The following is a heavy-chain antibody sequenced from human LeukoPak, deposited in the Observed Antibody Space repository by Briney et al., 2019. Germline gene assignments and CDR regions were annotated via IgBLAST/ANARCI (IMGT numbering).Heavy chain of an antibody. V-gene: IGHV3-23*01. CDR2: ISGSGGST. CDR3: AKGVVVVAATQHWFDP. Sequence: GGSLRLSCAASGFTFSSYAMSWVRQAPGKGLEWVSAISGSGGSTYYADSVKGRFTISRDNSKNTLYLQMNSLRAEDTAVYYCAKGVVVVAATQHWFDPWGQGTLVTVSS. J-gene: IGHJ5*02. CDR1: GFTFSSYA. D-gene: IGHD2-15*01.